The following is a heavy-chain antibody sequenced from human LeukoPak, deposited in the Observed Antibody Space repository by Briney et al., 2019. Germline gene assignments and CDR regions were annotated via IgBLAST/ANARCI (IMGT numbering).Heavy chain of an antibody. Sequence: GASVKVSCKASGGTFSSYAISWVRQAPGQGLEWMGGIIPIFGTANYAQKFQGRVTITADESTSTAYMELSSLRSEDTAVYYCARDSEEYSSSNQDDYWGQGTLVTVSS. CDR3: ARDSEEYSSSNQDDY. CDR1: GGTFSSYA. CDR2: IIPIFGTA. D-gene: IGHD6-6*01. V-gene: IGHV1-69*13. J-gene: IGHJ4*02.